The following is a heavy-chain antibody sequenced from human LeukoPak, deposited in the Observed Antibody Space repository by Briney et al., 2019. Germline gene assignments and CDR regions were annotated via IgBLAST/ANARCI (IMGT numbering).Heavy chain of an antibody. CDR1: DFSLHIHF. D-gene: IGHD1-26*01. J-gene: IGHJ4*02. CDR2: IHTGGTT. CDR3: VEGRGDH. V-gene: IGHV3-53*01. Sequence: GGALRLSRAAPDFSLHIHFMGWVRPAPGKGLDWVSIIHTGGTTFYADSVKGRFTISRDNSRRTLFLQMNSLRAEDTALYYCVEGRGDHWGQGTLVTVSS.